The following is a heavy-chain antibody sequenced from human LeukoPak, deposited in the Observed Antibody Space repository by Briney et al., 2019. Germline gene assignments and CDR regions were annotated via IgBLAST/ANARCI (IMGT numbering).Heavy chain of an antibody. CDR2: IDWDDDK. CDR3: ARALYYYDSSGLGGFDY. D-gene: IGHD3-22*01. Sequence: SGPTLVNPTQTLTLTCTFSGFSLSTSGMCVSWIRQPPGKALEWLALIDWDDDKYYSTSLKTRLTISKDTSKNQVVLTMTNMDPVDTATYYCARALYYYDSSGLGGFDYWGQGTLVTVSS. CDR1: GFSLSTSGMC. J-gene: IGHJ4*02. V-gene: IGHV2-70*01.